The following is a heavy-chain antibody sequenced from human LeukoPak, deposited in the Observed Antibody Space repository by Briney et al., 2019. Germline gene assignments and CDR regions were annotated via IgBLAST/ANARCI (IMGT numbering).Heavy chain of an antibody. CDR1: GDSISSGDYY. V-gene: IGHV4-61*02. J-gene: IGHJ5*02. CDR3: ARRRRRLLWFGELLWFDP. CDR2: ISSSGST. D-gene: IGHD3-10*01. Sequence: SETLSLTCTVSGDSISSGDYYWSWIRQPAGKGLEWIGRISSSGSTYYNPSLKSRVTISVDTSKNQFSLKLSSVTAADTAVYYCARRRRRLLWFGELLWFDPWGQGTLVTVSS.